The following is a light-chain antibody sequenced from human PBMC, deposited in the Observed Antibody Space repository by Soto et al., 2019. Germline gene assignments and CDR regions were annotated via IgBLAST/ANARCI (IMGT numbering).Light chain of an antibody. CDR3: QQYSSSPLLT. V-gene: IGKV3-20*01. Sequence: EIVLAQSPGTLSLSPRESATLSSRPSQNIGSTYLAWYQQKLCQAPRLLIYGASSRAPGIPDRFSGSGSGTDFTLSISRLEPEDFAVYYCQQYSSSPLLTFGGGTKVDI. CDR2: GAS. CDR1: QNIGSTY. J-gene: IGKJ4*01.